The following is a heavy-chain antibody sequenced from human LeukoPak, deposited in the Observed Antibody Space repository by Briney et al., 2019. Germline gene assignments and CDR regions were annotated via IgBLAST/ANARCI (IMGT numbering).Heavy chain of an antibody. V-gene: IGHV1-8*01. CDR2: MNPNSGNT. J-gene: IGHJ4*02. CDR1: GYTFTSYD. D-gene: IGHD6-13*01. CDR3: ARGRQQLAPFDY. Sequence: ASVEVSCKASGYTFTSYDINWVRQATGQGLEWMGWMNPNSGNTGYAQKFQGRVTMTRNTSISTAYMELSSLRSEDTAVYYCARGRQQLAPFDYWGQGTLVTVSS.